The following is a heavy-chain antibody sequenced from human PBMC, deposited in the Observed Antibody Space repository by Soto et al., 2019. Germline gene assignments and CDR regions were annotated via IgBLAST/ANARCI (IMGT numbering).Heavy chain of an antibody. CDR1: GFTFSTSA. CDR3: ASFYDFRSRAFDI. Sequence: GESLKISCKTSGFTFSTSAIGWVRQMPGKGLEWMGIINPADSEATYSPSFQGQVTFSADKSISTAYLHWSSLKASDTAMYYCASFYDFRSRAFDIWGQGTRVNVAS. J-gene: IGHJ3*02. V-gene: IGHV5-51*01. D-gene: IGHD3-3*01. CDR2: INPADSEA.